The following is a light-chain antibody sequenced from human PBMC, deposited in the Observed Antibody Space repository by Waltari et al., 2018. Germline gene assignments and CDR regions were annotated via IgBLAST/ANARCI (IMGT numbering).Light chain of an antibody. Sequence: QSALTQPASVPGSPAQSITISCTGTRSDVGAHKYITCYQQHAGKAPERMIYDVSNRPSGVSNRFSGCKSGNTASLTISGLQAEDEADYYCRSYISSSMLELFGGGTSLTVL. J-gene: IGLJ2*01. CDR1: RSDVGAHKY. V-gene: IGLV2-14*03. CDR3: RSYISSSMLEL. CDR2: DVS.